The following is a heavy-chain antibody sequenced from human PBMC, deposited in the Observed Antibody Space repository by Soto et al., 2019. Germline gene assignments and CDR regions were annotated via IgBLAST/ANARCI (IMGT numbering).Heavy chain of an antibody. D-gene: IGHD2-2*01. CDR3: ARSQGSSTSLEIYYYYYYGMDA. J-gene: IGHJ6*02. CDR2: IIPIPGTA. V-gene: IGHV1-69*01. Sequence: QVQLVQSGAEVKKPGSSVKVSCKASGGTFGSYAISWVRQAPGQGLEWMGGIIPIPGTANCAQKFQGRVKIAADESTSTAYMELSSLRSEDTAVYYCARSQGSSTSLEIYYYYYYGMDAWGQGTTVTVSS. CDR1: GGTFGSYA.